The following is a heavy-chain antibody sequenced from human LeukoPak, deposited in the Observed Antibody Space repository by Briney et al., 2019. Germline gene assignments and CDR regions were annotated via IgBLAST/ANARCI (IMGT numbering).Heavy chain of an antibody. CDR3: TRARSSVYFDY. CDR2: IWYDGSNK. Sequence: GSLRLSCAASGFTFKNHGMHWVRQAPGKGLEWVAVIWYDGSNKYYADSVKGRFTISRDNSKNTLYLQMNSLRAEDTAVYYCTRARSSVYFDYWGQGTLVIVSS. J-gene: IGHJ4*02. V-gene: IGHV3-33*01. CDR1: GFTFKNHG. D-gene: IGHD3-22*01.